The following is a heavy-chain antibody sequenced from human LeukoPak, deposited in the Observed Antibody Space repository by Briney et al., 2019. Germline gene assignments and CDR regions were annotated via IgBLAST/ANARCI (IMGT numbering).Heavy chain of an antibody. V-gene: IGHV3-23*01. D-gene: IGHD2-15*01. CDR3: AKNGDRGAYCSGGSCYPYYYYNMDV. CDR1: GFTFSSFG. Sequence: GGSLRLSCEASGFTFSSFGMSWVRQAPGKGLEWVSAVSSTGGTAYYADSVKGRFTISRDNSKNTLYLQMNSLRAEDTAIYYCAKNGDRGAYCSGGSCYPYYYYNMDVWGKGTTVTISS. CDR2: VSSTGGTA. J-gene: IGHJ6*03.